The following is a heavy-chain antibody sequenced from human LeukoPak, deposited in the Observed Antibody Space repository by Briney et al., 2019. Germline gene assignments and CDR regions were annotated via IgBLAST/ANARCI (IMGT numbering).Heavy chain of an antibody. CDR1: GFTFSSYA. Sequence: PGGSLRLSCAASGFTFSSYAMHWVRQAPGKGLEWVAVISYDGSNKYYADSVKGRFTISRDNSKNTLYLQMNSLRAGDTAVYYCARGGCSSTSCSTDRSLRYFDWLLTNYYYYGMDVWGQGTTVTVSS. D-gene: IGHD3-9*01. CDR2: ISYDGSNK. V-gene: IGHV3-30-3*01. J-gene: IGHJ6*02. CDR3: ARGGCSSTSCSTDRSLRYFDWLLTNYYYYGMDV.